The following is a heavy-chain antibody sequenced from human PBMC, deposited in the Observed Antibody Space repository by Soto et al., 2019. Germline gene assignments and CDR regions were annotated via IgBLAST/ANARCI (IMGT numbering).Heavy chain of an antibody. Sequence: QVQLQESGPGLVKPSQTLSLTCTVSGGSIGSAAYYWSLIRQHPGEGLEWIGYISHSGSTYYNPSLKSRVIISVDTSKNQFSLSLTSVTAADTAVYYCAREYTYGSNFFDCWGQGALVTVS. V-gene: IGHV4-31*03. CDR2: ISHSGST. CDR3: AREYTYGSNFFDC. D-gene: IGHD5-18*01. CDR1: GGSIGSAAYY. J-gene: IGHJ4*02.